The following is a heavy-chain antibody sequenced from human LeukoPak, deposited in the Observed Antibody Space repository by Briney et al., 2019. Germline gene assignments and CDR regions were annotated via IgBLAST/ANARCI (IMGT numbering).Heavy chain of an antibody. CDR2: IWYDGSNK. J-gene: IGHJ4*02. V-gene: IGHV3-33*01. CDR3: ARDWSSSPVY. D-gene: IGHD6-13*01. Sequence: PGRSLRFSCAASGFTFSSYGMHWVRQAPGKGLEWVAVIWYDGSNKYYADSVKGRFTISRDNSKNTLYLQMNSLRAEDTAVYYCARDWSSSPVYWGQGTLVTVSS. CDR1: GFTFSSYG.